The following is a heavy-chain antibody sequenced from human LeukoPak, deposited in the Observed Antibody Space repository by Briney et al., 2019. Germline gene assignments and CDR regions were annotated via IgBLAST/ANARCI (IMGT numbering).Heavy chain of an antibody. CDR1: GGTFSSYA. Sequence: ASVKVSCKASGGTFSSYAISWVRQAPGQGLEWMGGIIPIFGTANYAQKFQGRVTITADESTSTAYMELSSLRSEDTAVYYCARGPAGYYDFWSGYDYYYGMDVWGQGTTVTVSS. J-gene: IGHJ6*02. V-gene: IGHV1-69*13. D-gene: IGHD3-3*01. CDR2: IIPIFGTA. CDR3: ARGPAGYYDFWSGYDYYYGMDV.